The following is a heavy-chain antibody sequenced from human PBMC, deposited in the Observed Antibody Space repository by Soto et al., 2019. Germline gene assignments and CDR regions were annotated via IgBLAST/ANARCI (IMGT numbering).Heavy chain of an antibody. CDR3: ARNAVPVVPAAMSDY. D-gene: IGHD2-2*01. J-gene: IGHJ4*02. CDR2: IWYDGSNK. Sequence: GSLRLSCAASGFTFSSYGMHWVRQAPGKGLEWVAVIWYDGSNKYYADSVKGRFTISRDNSKNTLYLQMNSLRAEDTAVYYCARNAVPVVPAAMSDYWGQGTLVTVSS. V-gene: IGHV3-33*01. CDR1: GFTFSSYG.